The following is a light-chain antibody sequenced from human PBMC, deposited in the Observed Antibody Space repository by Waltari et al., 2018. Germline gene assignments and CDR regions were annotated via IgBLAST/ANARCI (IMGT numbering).Light chain of an antibody. CDR3: QHYGSSPVT. Sequence: DIVMTQSPDSLAVSLGERATINCKSSQSVFHTTNKNYLAWYQQKPGHPPNLLIYWASTRESGVPDRFSGSGSGTDFTLAISRLEPEDFAVYYCQHYGSSPVTFGGGTKVEIK. J-gene: IGKJ4*01. V-gene: IGKV4-1*01. CDR1: QSVFHTTNKNY. CDR2: WAS.